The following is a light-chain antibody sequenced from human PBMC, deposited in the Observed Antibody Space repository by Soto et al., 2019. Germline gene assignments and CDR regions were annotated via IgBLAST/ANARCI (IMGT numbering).Light chain of an antibody. CDR1: QSVSSSY. CDR2: GAS. CDR3: QQYGGSPRT. V-gene: IGKV3-20*01. J-gene: IGKJ1*01. Sequence: EIVLTQSPGTLSLSPGERATLSCRASQSVSSSYLAWYQQKPGQAPRLLIYGASSRATGIPDRFSGSGSGTDFTLTITRMETQDFAVYYCQQYGGSPRTFGQGTKVDI.